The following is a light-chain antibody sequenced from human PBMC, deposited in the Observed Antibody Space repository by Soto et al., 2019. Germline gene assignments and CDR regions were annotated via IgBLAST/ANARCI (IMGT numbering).Light chain of an antibody. V-gene: IGKV1-5*01. Sequence: DIQMTQSPSTLSASLGDRVTITCRASQSISSWLAWYQQKPGKGPKLLLYVASTLQSGVPSRFSGSGSGTEFTLTISSLQPDDFATYYCQHYNSYSEAFGQGTKVDI. CDR1: QSISSW. J-gene: IGKJ1*01. CDR2: VAS. CDR3: QHYNSYSEA.